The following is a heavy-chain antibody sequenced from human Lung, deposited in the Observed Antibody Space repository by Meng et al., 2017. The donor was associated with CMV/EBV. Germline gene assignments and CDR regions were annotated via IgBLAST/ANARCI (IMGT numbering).Heavy chain of an antibody. CDR1: GFHFIDYY. Sequence: VQLVMSVVRFVQPGGFLRRSWPVSGFHFIDYYIHWDRQAPVKGLVGVSRINTDANERTYEDSLKGRFSITRDNAKSTVFLQMNSLRAEDTAIYYCARDRDWELFDYWGQGILVTVSS. J-gene: IGHJ4*02. CDR3: ARDRDWELFDY. V-gene: IGHV3-74*03. D-gene: IGHD3-10*01. CDR2: INTDANER.